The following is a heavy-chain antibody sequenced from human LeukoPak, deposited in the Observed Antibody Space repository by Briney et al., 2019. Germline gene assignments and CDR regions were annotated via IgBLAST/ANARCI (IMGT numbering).Heavy chain of an antibody. CDR3: ARQYGLMRAYRHFDY. V-gene: IGHV4-59*08. CDR1: GGSISSYN. Sequence: SETLSLTCTVSGGSISSYNWTWVRQSPGKGLQWIGNVYFNGDTNYNPSLNSRVTISVDTSKNQFSLKLNSVTAADTAVYYCARQYGLMRAYRHFDYWGQGILVSVSA. CDR2: VYFNGDT. J-gene: IGHJ4*02. D-gene: IGHD3-16*01.